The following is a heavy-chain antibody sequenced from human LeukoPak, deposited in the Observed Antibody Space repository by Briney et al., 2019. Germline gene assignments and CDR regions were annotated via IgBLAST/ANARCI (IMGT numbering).Heavy chain of an antibody. V-gene: IGHV4-61*01. J-gene: IGHJ4*02. Sequence: SETLSLTCTVSGGSVSSGSYYWSWIRQPPGKGLEWIGYIYYSGSTNYNPSLKSRVTISVDTSKNQFSLKLSSVTAADTAVHYCARGGHFAATPFDYWGQGTLVTVSS. CDR1: GGSVSSGSYY. CDR3: ARGGHFAATPFDY. CDR2: IYYSGST. D-gene: IGHD2-15*01.